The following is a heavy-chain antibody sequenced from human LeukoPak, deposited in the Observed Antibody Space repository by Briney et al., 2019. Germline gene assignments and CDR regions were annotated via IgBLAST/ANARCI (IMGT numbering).Heavy chain of an antibody. V-gene: IGHV1-18*01. Sequence: ASVKVSCKASGYTFTSYGISWVRQAPGQGLEWMGWISAYSGYTHYAQKIQSRVTVTTEASTSTAYMELRSLTSYDTAVYYCARDAVSTTTAGGIDYWGQGTLVTVSS. CDR1: GYTFTSYG. D-gene: IGHD5/OR15-5a*01. CDR2: ISAYSGYT. CDR3: ARDAVSTTTAGGIDY. J-gene: IGHJ4*02.